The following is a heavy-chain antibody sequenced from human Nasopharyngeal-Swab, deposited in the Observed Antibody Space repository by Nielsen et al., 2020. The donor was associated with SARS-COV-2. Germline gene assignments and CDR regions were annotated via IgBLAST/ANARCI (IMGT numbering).Heavy chain of an antibody. D-gene: IGHD3-22*01. CDR2: INPKSGGT. Sequence: ASVKVSYKASGYTFTDYYIHWVRQAPGQGLEWMGRINPKSGGTNYVQKLQGRVTMTRDTSTSTVYMDLSSLRSEDTAVYYCARGYYDSNSYYFDYWGQGTLVTVSS. CDR1: GYTFTDYY. V-gene: IGHV1-2*06. CDR3: ARGYYDSNSYYFDY. J-gene: IGHJ4*02.